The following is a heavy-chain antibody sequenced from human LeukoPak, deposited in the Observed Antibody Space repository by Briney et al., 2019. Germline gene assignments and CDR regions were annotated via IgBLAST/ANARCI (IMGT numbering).Heavy chain of an antibody. CDR1: GGSISSQY. D-gene: IGHD2-2*01. CDR2: IYDAVHT. V-gene: IGHV4-59*11. CDR3: SRVAIPGAMDLLIEN. J-gene: IGHJ4*02. Sequence: SETLSLTCTVSGGSISSQYWSWIREPPGKGLEWIGYIYDAVHTKINPSLKSRVTISVDTSKSQFSLNLSSVNAADTAVYYCSRVAIPGAMDLLIENWGEGAVVTVSS.